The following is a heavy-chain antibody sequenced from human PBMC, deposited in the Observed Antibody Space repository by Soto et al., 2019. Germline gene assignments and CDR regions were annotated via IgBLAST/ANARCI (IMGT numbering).Heavy chain of an antibody. V-gene: IGHV3-23*01. CDR1: GFTFSSYA. CDR2: ISGSGTST. Sequence: GGSLRLSCAASGFTFSSYALTWVRQAPGKGLEWVSSISGSGTSTYYAESVKGRFTISRDNSRNTLYLQMNSLRAEDTAVFYCVKVSKPFGTCLSSCPSFDYWGQGTLVTVSS. CDR3: VKVSKPFGTCLSSCPSFDY. D-gene: IGHD3-10*01. J-gene: IGHJ4*02.